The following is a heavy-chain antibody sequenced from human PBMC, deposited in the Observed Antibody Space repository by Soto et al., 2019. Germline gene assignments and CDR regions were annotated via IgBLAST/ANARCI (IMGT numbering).Heavy chain of an antibody. CDR2: IYYSGST. V-gene: IGHV4-39*01. D-gene: IGHD2-21*02. CDR1: VGSIKIRSYY. J-gene: IGHJ4*02. Sequence: SETLCLTCTFSVGSIKIRSYYWGWIRQSPGKGLEWIGSIYYSGSTYYNPSLKSRVAISVDTSKNQFSLKLRSVSAADTAVYYCARQRTSVVTQAYFDDWGQGSLVTAPQ. CDR3: ARQRTSVVTQAYFDD.